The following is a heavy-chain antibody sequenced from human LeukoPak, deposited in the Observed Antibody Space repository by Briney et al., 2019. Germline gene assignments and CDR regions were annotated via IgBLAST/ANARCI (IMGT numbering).Heavy chain of an antibody. CDR2: ISSSSSYI. CDR1: GFTFSSYS. CDR3: ARAFAGEVRWYRLLPRQVYYFDY. D-gene: IGHD2-2*01. J-gene: IGHJ4*02. V-gene: IGHV3-21*01. Sequence: GGSLRLSCAASGFTFSSYSMNWVRQAPGKGLEWVSSISSSSSYIYYADSVKGRFTISRDNAKNSLYLQMNSLRAEDTAVYYCARAFAGEVRWYRLLPRQVYYFDYWGQGTLVTVSS.